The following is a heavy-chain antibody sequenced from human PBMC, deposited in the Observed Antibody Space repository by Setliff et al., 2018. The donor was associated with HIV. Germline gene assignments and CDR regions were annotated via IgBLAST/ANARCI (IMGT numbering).Heavy chain of an antibody. CDR3: ARGGGYWFYNYGIDV. V-gene: IGHV1-69*10. CDR2: IIPILGIA. J-gene: IGHJ6*02. D-gene: IGHD2-8*02. Sequence: SVKVSCKASGGTFSSYAISWVRQAPGQGLEWMGGIIPILGIANYAQNLQDRVTMTTDTSTNTAYMELSSLRSDDTAVYYCARGGGYWFYNYGIDVWGQGTTVTVS. CDR1: GGTFSSYA.